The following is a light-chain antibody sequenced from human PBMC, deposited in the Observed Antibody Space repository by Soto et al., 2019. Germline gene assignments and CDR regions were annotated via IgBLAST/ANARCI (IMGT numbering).Light chain of an antibody. J-gene: IGKJ4*01. CDR1: QGIGSW. CDR2: GAS. CDR3: QQAHSFPLT. V-gene: IGKV1-12*01. Sequence: DIQMTQSPSSVSASVGDRVTITCRASQGIGSWLAWYQQKPGKAPNLLIYGASNLQSGVPSRFTGSGSGTDFTLPILSLQPEDFATYYCQQAHSFPLTFGGGTKV.